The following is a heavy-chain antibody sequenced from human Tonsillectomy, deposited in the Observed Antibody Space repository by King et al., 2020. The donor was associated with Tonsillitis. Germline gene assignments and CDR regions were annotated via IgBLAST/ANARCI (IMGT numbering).Heavy chain of an antibody. CDR1: GLTFSSYA. CDR2: IRGSGGST. J-gene: IGHJ4*02. D-gene: IGHD6-6*01. CDR3: AKDWGIAARPYYFDY. V-gene: IGHV3-23*04. Sequence: DVQLVESGGGLVQPGGSLRLYCAASGLTFSSYAMSWVRQAPGKGLEWVSAIRGSGGSTYSAASVKGRFTISRDNSKNTLYLQMNTLRAEDTAVYYCAKDWGIAARPYYFDYWGQGTLVIVSS.